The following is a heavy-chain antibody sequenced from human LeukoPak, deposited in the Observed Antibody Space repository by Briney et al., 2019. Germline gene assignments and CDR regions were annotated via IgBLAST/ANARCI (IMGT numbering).Heavy chain of an antibody. CDR2: ISGSGGST. Sequence: PGGSLRLSCAASGFTVSSHYMSWVRQAPGKGLEWVSAISGSGGSTYYADSVKGRFTISRDNSKNTLYLQMNSLRAEDTAVYYCAKDPRNWNYGDYWGQGTLVTVSS. CDR1: GFTVSSHY. CDR3: AKDPRNWNYGDY. J-gene: IGHJ4*02. V-gene: IGHV3-23*01. D-gene: IGHD1-7*01.